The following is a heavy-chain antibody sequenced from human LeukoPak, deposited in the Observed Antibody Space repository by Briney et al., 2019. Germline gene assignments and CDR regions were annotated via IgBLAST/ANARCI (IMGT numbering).Heavy chain of an antibody. CDR1: GYTFPSYG. V-gene: IGHV1-18*01. CDR3: ARVVGSGMSYYGMDV. J-gene: IGHJ6*02. CDR2: ISAYNGNT. D-gene: IGHD3-10*01. Sequence: ASVKVSCKASGYTFPSYGISWVRQAPGQGLEWMGWISAYNGNTNYAQKLQGRVTMTTDTSTSTAYMELRSLRSDDTAVYYCARVVGSGMSYYGMDVWGQGTTVTVSS.